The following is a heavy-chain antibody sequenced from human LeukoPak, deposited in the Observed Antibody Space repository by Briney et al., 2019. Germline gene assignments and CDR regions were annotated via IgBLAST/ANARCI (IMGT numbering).Heavy chain of an antibody. D-gene: IGHD2-15*01. V-gene: IGHV4-59*01. CDR3: ARKNVVVVAATLLNYFDY. CDR1: GGSISSYY. J-gene: IGHJ4*02. Sequence: PSETLSLTCTVSGGSISSYYWSWIRQPPGKGLEWIGYIYYSGNTNYNPSLKSRVTISVDTSKNQFSLKLSSVTAADTAVYYCARKNVVVVAATLLNYFDYWGQGTLVTVSS. CDR2: IYYSGNT.